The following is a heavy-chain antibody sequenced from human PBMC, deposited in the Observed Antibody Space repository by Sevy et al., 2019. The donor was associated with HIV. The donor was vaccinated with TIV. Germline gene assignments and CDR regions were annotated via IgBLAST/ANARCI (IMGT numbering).Heavy chain of an antibody. V-gene: IGHV3-23*01. J-gene: IGHJ4*02. CDR3: AREGCTKPHDY. CDR1: GFTFSKYS. D-gene: IGHD2-8*01. Sequence: GGSLRLSCAASGFTFSKYSRSWVRQPPGKGLEWVSNLSFGCGEINYADSVKGRFTISRDNSKSSVYLQMNNLRPEDTAVYYCAREGCTKPHDYWGQGTLVTVSS. CDR2: LSFGCGEI.